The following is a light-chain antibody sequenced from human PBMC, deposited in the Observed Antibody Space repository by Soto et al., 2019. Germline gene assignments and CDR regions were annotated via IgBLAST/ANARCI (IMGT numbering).Light chain of an antibody. J-gene: IGKJ4*01. CDR3: QHYSFSSRT. Sequence: DIQMTQSPSTLSASIGDGVTITCRAIQTIDTWLAWYQQKPGKAPKLLIYKASILQTGVPSRFSGSGSRTEVTLPISSLQPDDVVTDYCQHYSFSSRTVGRGTKVEV. CDR2: KAS. CDR1: QTIDTW. V-gene: IGKV1-5*03.